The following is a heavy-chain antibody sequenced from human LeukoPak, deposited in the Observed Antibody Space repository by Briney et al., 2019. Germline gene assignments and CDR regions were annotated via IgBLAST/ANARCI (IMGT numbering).Heavy chain of an antibody. J-gene: IGHJ4*02. Sequence: ASVKVSCKASGYTFTNYHMHWVRQAPGQGLEWMGIINPSGGITNYAQKFQGRVTMTRDTSTSTVYMELSSLRSEDTAVYYCARSITMIVVVPAYWGQGTLVTVSS. V-gene: IGHV1-46*01. CDR3: ARSITMIVVVPAY. CDR1: GYTFTNYH. CDR2: INPSGGIT. D-gene: IGHD3-22*01.